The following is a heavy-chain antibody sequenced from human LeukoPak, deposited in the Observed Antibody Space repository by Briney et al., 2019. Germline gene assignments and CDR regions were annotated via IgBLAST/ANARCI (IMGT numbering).Heavy chain of an antibody. V-gene: IGHV3-7*01. CDR2: IKQDGSEK. CDR1: EFTFSSSV. CDR3: ASRDGSYGY. D-gene: IGHD1-26*01. J-gene: IGHJ4*02. Sequence: GGSLRLSCAASEFTFSSSVMYWVRQAPGKGLEWVANIKQDGSEKYYLDSVKGRFTVSRDNAKNSLYLQMNSLRAEDTAVYYCASRDGSYGYWGQGTLVTVSS.